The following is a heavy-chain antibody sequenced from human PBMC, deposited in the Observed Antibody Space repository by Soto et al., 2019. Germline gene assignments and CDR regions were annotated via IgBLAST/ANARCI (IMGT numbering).Heavy chain of an antibody. Sequence: ASVKVSCKASGYTFTSYAMHWVRQAPGQRLEWMGWINAGNGNTKYSQKFQGRVTITRDTSASTAYMELSSLRSEDTAVYYCARGCSGGSCRPSGDYYYYYGMDVWGQGTTVTVSS. V-gene: IGHV1-3*01. J-gene: IGHJ6*02. CDR1: GYTFTSYA. CDR2: INAGNGNT. CDR3: ARGCSGGSCRPSGDYYYYYGMDV. D-gene: IGHD2-15*01.